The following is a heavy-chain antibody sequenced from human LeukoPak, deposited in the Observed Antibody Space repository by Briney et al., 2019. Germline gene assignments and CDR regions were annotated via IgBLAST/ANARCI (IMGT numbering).Heavy chain of an antibody. CDR3: AKVLYYYDSSDAFDI. D-gene: IGHD3-22*01. J-gene: IGHJ3*02. CDR2: ISGSGGST. Sequence: GGSLRRSCAASGFTFSSYAMSWVRQAPGKGLEWVSAISGSGGSTYYADSVKGRFTISRDNSKNTLYLQMNSLRAEDTAVYYCAKVLYYYDSSDAFDIWGQGTMVTVSS. V-gene: IGHV3-23*01. CDR1: GFTFSSYA.